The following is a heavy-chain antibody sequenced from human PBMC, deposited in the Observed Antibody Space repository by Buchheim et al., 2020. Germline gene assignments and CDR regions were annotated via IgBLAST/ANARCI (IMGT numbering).Heavy chain of an antibody. Sequence: QVTLKESGPALVKQKQTPTLTCTFSGFSPSTSAVRVTWIRQPPGKALEWLARIDWDDDKFYSTSLRTRLSISKDTSKNQVVLKMTDMDLLDTATYYCARISSGGYAYLDYWGPGT. J-gene: IGHJ4*02. V-gene: IGHV2-70*04. CDR3: ARISSGGYAYLDY. CDR2: IDWDDDK. D-gene: IGHD5-12*01. CDR1: GFSPSTSAVR.